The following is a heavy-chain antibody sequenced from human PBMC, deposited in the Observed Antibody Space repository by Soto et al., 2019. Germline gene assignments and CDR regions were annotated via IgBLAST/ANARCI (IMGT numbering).Heavy chain of an antibody. CDR3: ARGEGDYAHWDFDL. CDR1: GGSIGTYF. CDR2: IFYRGST. D-gene: IGHD4-17*01. J-gene: IGHJ2*01. V-gene: IGHV4-59*01. Sequence: SETLSLTCTVSGGSIGTYFWSWIRQSPWKGLEWIGYIFYRGSTNYNSSLKSRVTISVDTSKNQFSLRLSSVTAADTAVYFCARGEGDYAHWDFDLWGRSTLVTVSS.